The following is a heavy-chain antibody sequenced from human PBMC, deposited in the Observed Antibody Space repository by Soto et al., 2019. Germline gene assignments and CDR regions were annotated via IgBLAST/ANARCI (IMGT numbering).Heavy chain of an antibody. J-gene: IGHJ5*02. Sequence: GGSLRLSCAASGFTFSSYGMHWVRQAPGKGLEWVAVISYDGSNKYYADSVKGRFTISRDNSKNTLYLQMNSLRAEDSALYYCAKDRREVTIFGVVNEYNWFDPWGQGT. D-gene: IGHD3-3*01. CDR3: AKDRREVTIFGVVNEYNWFDP. V-gene: IGHV3-30*18. CDR1: GFTFSSYG. CDR2: ISYDGSNK.